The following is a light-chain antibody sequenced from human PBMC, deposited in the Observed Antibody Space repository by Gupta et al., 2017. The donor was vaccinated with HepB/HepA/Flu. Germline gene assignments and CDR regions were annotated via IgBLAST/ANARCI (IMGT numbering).Light chain of an antibody. Sequence: EIVLTQSPASLSLSPGERATLSCRATQSLSNYLAWYQQKPGRAPRLLIYDASNRATGVPARFSGSGSGTDFTLTISNLESEDFALYYCQQRSNWPITFGQGTLMDIK. CDR1: QSLSNY. CDR2: DAS. J-gene: IGKJ5*01. CDR3: QQRSNWPIT. V-gene: IGKV3-11*01.